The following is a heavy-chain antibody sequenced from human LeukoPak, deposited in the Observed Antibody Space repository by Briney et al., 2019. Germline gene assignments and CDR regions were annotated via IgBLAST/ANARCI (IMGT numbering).Heavy chain of an antibody. CDR3: ARDTYRGGMDV. D-gene: IGHD2-2*01. J-gene: IGHJ6*02. CDR1: GFTFSDYY. Sequence: GGSLRLSCAASGFTFSDYYMRWIRQAPGKGLEWVSGISGGSSSNTNYADSVKGRFTISRDNSKNTLYLQMNSLRAEDTAVYYCARDTYRGGMDVWGQGTTVTVSS. V-gene: IGHV3-11*06. CDR2: ISGGSSSNT.